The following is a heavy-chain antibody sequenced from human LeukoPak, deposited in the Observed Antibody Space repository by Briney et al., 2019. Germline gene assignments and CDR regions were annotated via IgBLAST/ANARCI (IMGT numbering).Heavy chain of an antibody. CDR3: AKDSSYYDSSGYWNAFDI. CDR1: GFTFDDYA. V-gene: IGHV3-9*01. J-gene: IGHJ3*02. Sequence: QPGRSLRLSCAASGFTFDDYAMHWVRQAPGKGLEWVSGISWNSGSIGYADSVKGRFTISRDNAKNSLYLQMNSLRAEDTALYYCAKDSSYYDSSGYWNAFDIWGQGTMVTVSS. CDR2: ISWNSGSI. D-gene: IGHD3-22*01.